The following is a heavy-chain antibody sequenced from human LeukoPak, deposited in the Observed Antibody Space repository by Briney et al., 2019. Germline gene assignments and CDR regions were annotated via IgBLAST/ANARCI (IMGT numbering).Heavy chain of an antibody. CDR3: ARMTMVRGVIGYYYGMDV. V-gene: IGHV1-3*01. CDR1: EYTFTSYA. Sequence: ASVKVSCKASEYTFTSYAMHWVRQAPGQRLGWMGWINAGNGNTKYSQKFQGRVTITRDTSASTAYMELSSLRSEDTAVYYCARMTMVRGVIGYYYGMDVWGKGTTVTVSS. CDR2: INAGNGNT. J-gene: IGHJ6*04. D-gene: IGHD3-10*01.